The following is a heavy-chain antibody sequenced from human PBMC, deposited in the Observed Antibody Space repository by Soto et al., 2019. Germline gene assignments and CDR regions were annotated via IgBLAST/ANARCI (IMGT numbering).Heavy chain of an antibody. Sequence: ASVKVSCKASGYTFTGYYMHWVRQAPGQGLEWMGWINPNSGGTNYAQKFQGRVTITADESTSTAYMELSSLRSEDTAVYYCARDNQQHLRYYGMDVWGQGTTVTVSS. J-gene: IGHJ6*02. CDR3: ARDNQQHLRYYGMDV. V-gene: IGHV1-2*02. CDR1: GYTFTGYY. CDR2: INPNSGGT. D-gene: IGHD6-13*01.